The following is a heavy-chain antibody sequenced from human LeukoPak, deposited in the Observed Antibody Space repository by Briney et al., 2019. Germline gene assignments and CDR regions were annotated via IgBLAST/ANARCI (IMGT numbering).Heavy chain of an antibody. CDR1: GFTVSSTY. Sequence: GGSLRLSCAASGFTVSSTYMNWVRQAPGKGLEWVSVIYSGGSTYYADSLKGRFTISRDNSKNTLYLQMSNLRAEDTAVYYCASGIRDFDYWGQGALVTVSS. V-gene: IGHV3-66*01. J-gene: IGHJ4*02. CDR3: ASGIRDFDY. CDR2: IYSGGST. D-gene: IGHD5-24*01.